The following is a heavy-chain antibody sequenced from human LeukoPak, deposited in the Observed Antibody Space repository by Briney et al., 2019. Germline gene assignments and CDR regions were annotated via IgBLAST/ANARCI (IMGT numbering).Heavy chain of an antibody. J-gene: IGHJ6*02. CDR2: INISGRST. V-gene: IGHV1-46*01. CDR3: ARVGAHGGNSLYDYYYSMDV. Sequence: ALVKVCCKASGYPFTSSYMNWGRQAPGHGLEGLGIINISGRSTSYAQKFQGRVTMTMDTSTSTVYMELSSLRSEDTAVYYCARVGAHGGNSLYDYYYSMDVWGQGTTVTVSS. CDR1: GYPFTSSY. D-gene: IGHD4-23*01.